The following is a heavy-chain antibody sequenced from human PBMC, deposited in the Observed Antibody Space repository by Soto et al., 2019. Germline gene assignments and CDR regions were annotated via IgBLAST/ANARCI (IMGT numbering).Heavy chain of an antibody. CDR3: AKARYYDSSGYYYDY. V-gene: IGHV3-30*18. CDR2: ISYDGSNK. D-gene: IGHD3-22*01. CDR1: GFTFSSYG. Sequence: QVQLVESGGGVVQPGRSLRLSCAASGFTFSSYGMHWVRQAPGKGLEWVAVISYDGSNKYYADSVKGRFTISRDNSKNTLYLQMNSLRAEDTAVYYCAKARYYDSSGYYYDYWGQGTLVTVSS. J-gene: IGHJ4*02.